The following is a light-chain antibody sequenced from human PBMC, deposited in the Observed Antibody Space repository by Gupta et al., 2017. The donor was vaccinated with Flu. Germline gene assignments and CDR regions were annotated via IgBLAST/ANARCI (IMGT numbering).Light chain of an antibody. V-gene: IGLV1-40*01. Sequence: TISCTGNRSKIGVQDDVHWYQQFPGTAPKLLIYGNTNRPSGVPARFSGSKSGTSASLAITGLQAEYEADYYCQSYDSSLSGFWVFGGGTKLTVL. CDR3: QSYDSSLSGFWV. CDR2: GNT. CDR1: RSKIGVQDD. J-gene: IGLJ3*02.